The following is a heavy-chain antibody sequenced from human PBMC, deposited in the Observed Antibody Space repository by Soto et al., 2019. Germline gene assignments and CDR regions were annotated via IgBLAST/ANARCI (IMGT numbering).Heavy chain of an antibody. J-gene: IGHJ6*02. V-gene: IGHV1-18*01. CDR3: ARSXPLQLTPGDYYYYGMDV. D-gene: IGHD5-18*01. CDR2: ISAYNGNT. Sequence: GASVKVSCKASGYTFTSYGISWVRQAPGQGLEWMGWISAYNGNTNYAQKLQGRVTMTTDTSTSTAYMELRSLRSDDTAVYYCARSXPLQLTPGDYYYYGMDVWGQGTTVTVSS. CDR1: GYTFTSYG.